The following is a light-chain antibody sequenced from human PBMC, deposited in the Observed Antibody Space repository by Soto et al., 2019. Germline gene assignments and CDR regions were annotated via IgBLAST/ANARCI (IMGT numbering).Light chain of an antibody. CDR3: QQWNNYPPS. CDR1: QGISTY. J-gene: IGKJ2*01. V-gene: IGKV1D-13*01. CDR2: DAS. Sequence: ATQLTQSPSSLSASVGDRVTITCRASQGISTYVAWYQQKPGKAPKVLISDASKVQSGVPSSFSGSGSGTDFTLIISSLQPEDFATYYCQQWNNYPPSFGQGNKLEIK.